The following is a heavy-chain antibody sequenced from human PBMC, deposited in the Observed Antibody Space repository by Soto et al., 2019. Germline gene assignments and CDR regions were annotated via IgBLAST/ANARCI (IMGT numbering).Heavy chain of an antibody. Sequence: GGSLRLSCAASGFTVSSNYMSWVRQAPGKGLEGVSVIYSGGSTYYADSVKGRFTISRDNSKNTLYLQMNSLRAEDTAVYYCARDQKLGSYYTEGYYYYGMDVWGQGTTVTVSS. V-gene: IGHV3-53*01. J-gene: IGHJ6*02. CDR1: GFTVSSNY. CDR3: ARDQKLGSYYTEGYYYYGMDV. D-gene: IGHD3-10*01. CDR2: IYSGGST.